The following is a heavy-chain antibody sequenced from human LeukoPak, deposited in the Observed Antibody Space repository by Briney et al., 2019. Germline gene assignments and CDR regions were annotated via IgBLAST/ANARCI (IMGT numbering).Heavy chain of an antibody. J-gene: IGHJ4*02. V-gene: IGHV3-23*01. Sequence: GGTLRLSCAASGFTFSSYGMSWVRQAPGKGLEWVSAISGSGGSTYYADSVKGRFTISRDNSKNTLYLQMNSLRAEDTAVYYCARGARKGDDYGGFFDYWGQGTLVTVSS. CDR3: ARGARKGDDYGGFFDY. CDR2: ISGSGGST. CDR1: GFTFSSYG. D-gene: IGHD4-23*01.